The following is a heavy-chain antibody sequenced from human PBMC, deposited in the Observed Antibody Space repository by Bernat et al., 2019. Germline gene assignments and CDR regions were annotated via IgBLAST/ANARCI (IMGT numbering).Heavy chain of an antibody. V-gene: IGHV4-30-2*01. CDR2: IYHSGST. CDR3: AGTTVTIATLRAYAFDI. D-gene: IGHD4-17*01. CDR1: GGSISSGGYS. Sequence: QLQLQESGSGLVKPSQTLSLTCAVSGGSISSGGYSWSWIRQPPGKGLEWIGYIYHSGSTYYNPSLKSRVTISVDRSKNQFSLKLSSVTAADTAVYDCAGTTVTIATLRAYAFDIWGQGTMVTVSS. J-gene: IGHJ3*02.